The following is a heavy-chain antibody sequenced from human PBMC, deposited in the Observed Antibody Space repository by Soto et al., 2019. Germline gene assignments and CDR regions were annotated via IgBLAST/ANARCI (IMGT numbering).Heavy chain of an antibody. CDR1: GFSLSTSGVG. J-gene: IGHJ4*02. CDR2: IYWDDDK. D-gene: IGHD7-27*01. V-gene: IGHV2-5*02. Sequence: QITLKESGPTLVKPTQTLTLTCTFSGFSLSTSGVGVGWIRQPPGKALESLALIYWDDDKRYSPSLKSRLTITKDTSKNQVVLTMTNMDPVDTATYYCAHSLIPNWGSRGAFDYWGQRTLVTVSS. CDR3: AHSLIPNWGSRGAFDY.